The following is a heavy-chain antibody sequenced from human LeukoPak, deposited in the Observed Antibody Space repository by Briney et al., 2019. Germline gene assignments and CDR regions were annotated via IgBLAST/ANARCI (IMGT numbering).Heavy chain of an antibody. J-gene: IGHJ4*02. CDR2: IGHNAGA. V-gene: IGHV4-39*07. Sequence: SETLSLTCTVSGGSISSSSYYWGWIRQPPGKGLEWIGEIGHNAGANYNPSLKGRVTISVDTSKNQFSLKLTSVTAADTAVYYCARPSGGTPFKRFDYWGQGTLVTVSS. CDR3: ARPSGGTPFKRFDY. D-gene: IGHD1-1*01. CDR1: GGSISSSSYY.